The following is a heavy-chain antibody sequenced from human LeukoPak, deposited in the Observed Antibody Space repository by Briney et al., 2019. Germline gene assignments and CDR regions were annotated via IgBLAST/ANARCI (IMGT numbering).Heavy chain of an antibody. J-gene: IGHJ4*02. CDR3: ARDSRNYGGAFDY. Sequence: SGGSLRLSCATSGLAVNIIYMGWVRQAPGEGLEWVSVIYAGGSTYNGDSVRGRFTISRDNSMNTLHLQMNSLRAEDTAVYFCARDSRNYGGAFDYWGQGTLVTVSS. CDR2: IYAGGST. D-gene: IGHD4-23*01. V-gene: IGHV3-53*01. CDR1: GLAVNIIY.